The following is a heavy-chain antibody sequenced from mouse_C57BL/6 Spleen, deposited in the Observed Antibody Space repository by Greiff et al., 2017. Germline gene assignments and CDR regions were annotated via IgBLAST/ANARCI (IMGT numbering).Heavy chain of an antibody. CDR1: GYSFTSSW. CDR3: AKWGYYGSSYGYFDV. J-gene: IGHJ1*03. V-gene: IGHV1-55*01. Sequence: QVQLKQPGAELVKPGASVKMSCKASGYSFTSSWITWVKKRPGQGLEWIGDMYPGSGSTNYNEKFKSKATLTVETSSSTAYMQLSSLTSEDSAVYTCAKWGYYGSSYGYFDVWGTGTTVTVSS. CDR2: MYPGSGST. D-gene: IGHD1-1*01.